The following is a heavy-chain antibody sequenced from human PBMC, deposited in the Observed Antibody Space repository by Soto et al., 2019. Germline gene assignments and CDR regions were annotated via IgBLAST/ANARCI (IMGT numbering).Heavy chain of an antibody. CDR1: GFNFRSYG. Sequence: AGGSLRLSCVASGFNFRSYGMHWVRQAQGKGLEWVAGIRYDGSYKYYVDSVKGRFTISRDNLKNTLYLQMNSLRAEDMAVYYCAREWGKVVLGAFDIWGQGTMVTVSS. CDR3: AREWGKVVLGAFDI. CDR2: IRYDGSYK. V-gene: IGHV3-33*01. D-gene: IGHD2-15*01. J-gene: IGHJ3*02.